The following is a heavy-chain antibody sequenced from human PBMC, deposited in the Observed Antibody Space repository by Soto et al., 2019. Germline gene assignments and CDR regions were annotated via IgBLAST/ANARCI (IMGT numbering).Heavy chain of an antibody. D-gene: IGHD1-1*01. J-gene: IGHJ4*02. Sequence: EVQLLESGGGLVQPGGSLRLSCAASGFTFSSYAMSWVRQAPGKGLEWVSAISGSGGSTYYADSVKGRFTISRGNSKNRLYLQMTSLRAEDAAVYYCAKRYLTGYFDYWGQGTLVTVSS. CDR1: GFTFSSYA. CDR3: AKRYLTGYFDY. CDR2: ISGSGGST. V-gene: IGHV3-23*01.